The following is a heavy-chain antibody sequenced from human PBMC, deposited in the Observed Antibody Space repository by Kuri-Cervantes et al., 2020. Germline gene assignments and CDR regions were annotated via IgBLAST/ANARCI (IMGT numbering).Heavy chain of an antibody. V-gene: IGHV4-31*03. CDR1: GGSISSGGYY. J-gene: IGHJ6*02. Sequence: SETLSLTCTVSGGSISSGGYYWSWIRQHPGKGLEWIGYIYYSGGTYYNPSLKSRVTISVDTSKNQFSLKLSSVTAADTAVYYCARASRLGYYYYGMDVWGQGTTVTVSS. CDR2: IYYSGGT. CDR3: ARASRLGYYYYGMDV.